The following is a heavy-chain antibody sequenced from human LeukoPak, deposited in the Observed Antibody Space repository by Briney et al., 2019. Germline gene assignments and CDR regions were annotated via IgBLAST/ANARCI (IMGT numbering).Heavy chain of an antibody. D-gene: IGHD3-22*01. J-gene: IGHJ4*02. CDR3: ARDPGTYYYDSSGYSYFDY. Sequence: HPGGSLRLSCAASGFTFSSYAMSWVRQAPGKGLEWVSAISATVGITSYADSVKGRFTISRDNSKNTLYLQMNSLRAEDTAVYYCARDPGTYYYDSSGYSYFDYWGQGTLVTVSS. CDR1: GFTFSSYA. V-gene: IGHV3-23*01. CDR2: ISATVGIT.